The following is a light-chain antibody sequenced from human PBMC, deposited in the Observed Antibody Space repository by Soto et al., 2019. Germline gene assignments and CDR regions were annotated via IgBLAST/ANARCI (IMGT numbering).Light chain of an antibody. Sequence: EIVLTQSPGTLSLSPGERATLSCRASQSVSSTYLAWYQQKPGQAPRLLIYGASSRATGIPDRFSGSGSGTDFTLTISSLEPEDFAVDYCQHYGSSRWTFGQGTRVDI. J-gene: IGKJ1*01. CDR3: QHYGSSRWT. V-gene: IGKV3-20*01. CDR1: QSVSSTY. CDR2: GAS.